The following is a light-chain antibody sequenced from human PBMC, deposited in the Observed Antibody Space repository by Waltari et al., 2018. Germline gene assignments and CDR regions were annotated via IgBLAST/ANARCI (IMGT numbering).Light chain of an antibody. CDR3: QQTYNAPLT. CDR2: SAS. Sequence: DLQMTHSPSSMSTSVGDRVTITCRASQNIKKYLSWYQQKPRKAPNLLIYSASSLQSGVPSRFSGSGSGTDFTLTIISLQPEDFATYYCQQTYNAPLTFGGGTKVEIK. J-gene: IGKJ4*01. V-gene: IGKV1-39*01. CDR1: QNIKKY.